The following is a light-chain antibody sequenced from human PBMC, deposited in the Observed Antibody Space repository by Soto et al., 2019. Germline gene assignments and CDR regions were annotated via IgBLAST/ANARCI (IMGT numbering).Light chain of an antibody. J-gene: IGKJ5*01. V-gene: IGKV1-5*01. CDR3: QQFNNYIT. CDR1: QSISSW. Sequence: DIQMTQSPSSLSASVGDIVTFTCRASQSISSWLAWYQQKPGKAPKLLLYDASTLQSGVPSRFSGSGSGTDFTLTISSLQPEDFATYYCQQFNNYITFGQGTRLEIK. CDR2: DAS.